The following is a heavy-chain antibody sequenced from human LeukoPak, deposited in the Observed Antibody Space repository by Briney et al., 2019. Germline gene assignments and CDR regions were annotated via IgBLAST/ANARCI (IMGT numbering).Heavy chain of an antibody. CDR2: LYTSGGT. J-gene: IGHJ3*02. CDR1: GGSISSYH. V-gene: IGHV4-4*07. D-gene: IGHD1-26*01. CDR3: ARSGSYANDAFHI. Sequence: SETLSLTCTVSGGSISSYHWSWIRQPAGKGLEWIGCLYTSGGTNYNPSLKSRVSMSVDTSKSQFSLELNSATAADTAVYYCARSGSYANDAFHIWGQGTMVTVSS.